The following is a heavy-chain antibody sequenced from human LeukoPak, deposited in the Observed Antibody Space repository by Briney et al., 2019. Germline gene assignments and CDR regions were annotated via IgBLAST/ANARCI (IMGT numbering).Heavy chain of an antibody. CDR2: VSSSGANT. D-gene: IGHD5-24*01. CDR1: GFTFSNYA. J-gene: IGHJ4*02. Sequence: GGSLRLSCSASGFTFSNYAMTWVRQAPGKGLEWVSTVSSSGANTYFADSVKGRFTVSRDNSKDTLSLHMNSLSAEDTAVYFCAKDQNMNNYGQNFDSWGQGTLITVSS. CDR3: AKDQNMNNYGQNFDS. V-gene: IGHV3-23*01.